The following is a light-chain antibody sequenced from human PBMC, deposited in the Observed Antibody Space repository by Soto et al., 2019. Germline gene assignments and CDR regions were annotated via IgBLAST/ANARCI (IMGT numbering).Light chain of an antibody. CDR3: QHYGSSPRV. CDR1: QSISRNY. CDR2: GAS. V-gene: IGKV3-20*01. Sequence: EIVLTQSPGTLSLSPGDIATLSCRASQSISRNYLGWYQQNPGQAPRLLIYGASNRATGVPDRFSGSASGTDFTFTISRLEPEDVAVYYCQHYGSSPRVFGGGTKVDIK. J-gene: IGKJ4*01.